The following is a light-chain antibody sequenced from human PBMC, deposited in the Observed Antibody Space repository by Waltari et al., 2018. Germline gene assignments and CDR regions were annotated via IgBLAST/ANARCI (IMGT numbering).Light chain of an antibody. V-gene: IGLV4-69*01. CDR1: SGHRNNA. Sequence: QVVLTQSPSASASLGASVKLTCTLSSGHRNNAIAWHQQQPEKGPQYLMKVHNDGSHSAGDGIPVRFSGSSSGAERYLIISSLQSEDEADYFCQTWDTGIVVFGGGTKLTVL. J-gene: IGLJ3*02. CDR2: VHNDGSH. CDR3: QTWDTGIVV.